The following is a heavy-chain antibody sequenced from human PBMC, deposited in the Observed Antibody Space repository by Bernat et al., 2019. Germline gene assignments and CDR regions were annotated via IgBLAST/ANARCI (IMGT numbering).Heavy chain of an antibody. D-gene: IGHD2-21*02. CDR3: ARANCGGDCYYYYAMDV. CDR2: IIPILGRT. Sequence: QVQLVQSGAEVKKPGSSVKVSCKASRGTFSSYAINWVRQAPGQGLEWMGRIIPILGRTSYAQKFQGRVTITADQSASTAYMELSSLRSEDTALYYCARANCGGDCYYYYAMDVWGQGTTVTVSS. J-gene: IGHJ6*02. V-gene: IGHV1-69*04. CDR1: RGTFSSYA.